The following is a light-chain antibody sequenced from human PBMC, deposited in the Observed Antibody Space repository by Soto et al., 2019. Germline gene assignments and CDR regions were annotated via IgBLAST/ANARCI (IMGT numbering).Light chain of an antibody. CDR1: QSVSSNY. J-gene: IGKJ2*01. CDR2: GAS. Sequence: EIVLTQSPGTLSLSPGERATLSCRASQSVSSNYLAWYQQKPGQAHRLLIYGASRGAAGIPDRFSGSGSGTDFTLTISRLEPEDFAVYFRQQYGRSPMFTFGQGTKLEIK. CDR3: QQYGRSPMFT. V-gene: IGKV3-20*01.